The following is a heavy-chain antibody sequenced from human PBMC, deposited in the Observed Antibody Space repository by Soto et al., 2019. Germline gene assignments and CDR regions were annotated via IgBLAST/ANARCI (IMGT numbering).Heavy chain of an antibody. Sequence: GGSLRLSCAASGFTFSSYAMSWVRQAPGKGLERVSAISGSGGGTYYADSVKGRFTISRDNSKNTLYLQMNSLRAEDTAVYYCANDVPAAGGNDYWGQGTLVTVSS. D-gene: IGHD6-13*01. CDR3: ANDVPAAGGNDY. CDR2: ISGSGGGT. CDR1: GFTFSSYA. J-gene: IGHJ4*02. V-gene: IGHV3-23*01.